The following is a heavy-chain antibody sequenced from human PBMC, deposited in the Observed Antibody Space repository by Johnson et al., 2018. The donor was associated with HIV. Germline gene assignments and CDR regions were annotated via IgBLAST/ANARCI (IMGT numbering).Heavy chain of an antibody. Sequence: QMQLVESGGGVVQPGRSLRLSCAASGFTFSNYAVHWVRQAPGKGLEWVAVISYDGSNKYYADSVKGRFTISRDNSKNTLFLQMNSLRAEDTAVYYCARDNLRAFDVWGQGTTVTVSS. CDR2: ISYDGSNK. V-gene: IGHV3-30*14. CDR3: ARDNLRAFDV. J-gene: IGHJ3*01. D-gene: IGHD5/OR15-5a*01. CDR1: GFTFSNYA.